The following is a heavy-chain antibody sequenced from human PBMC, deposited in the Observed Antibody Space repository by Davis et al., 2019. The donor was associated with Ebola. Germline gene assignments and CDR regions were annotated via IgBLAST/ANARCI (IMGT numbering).Heavy chain of an antibody. V-gene: IGHV4-59*12. CDR2: IYYSGST. D-gene: IGHD5-24*01. CDR3: ARGRDAYKTGLD. J-gene: IGHJ4*02. Sequence: SETLSLTCTVSGGSISSYYWSWIRQPPGKGLEWIGYIYYSGSTNYNPSLKSRVTISVDTSKNQFSLRLTSVTAADTGVYYCARGRDAYKTGLDWGQGTLVTVAS. CDR1: GGSISSYY.